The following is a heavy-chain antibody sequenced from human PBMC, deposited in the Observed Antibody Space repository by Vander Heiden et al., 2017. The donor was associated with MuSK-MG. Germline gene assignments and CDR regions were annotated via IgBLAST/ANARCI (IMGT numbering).Heavy chain of an antibody. D-gene: IGHD5-18*01. V-gene: IGHV1-8*01. CDR2: MNPNSGNT. Sequence: QVQLVQSGAEVKKPGASVKVSCKASGYTFTSYDINWVRQATGQGLEWMGWMNPNSGNTGYAQKFQGRVTMTRNTSISTAYMELSSLRSEDTAVYYCARGRVDTAMAGYYYGMDVWGQGTTVTVSS. CDR1: GYTFTSYD. J-gene: IGHJ6*02. CDR3: ARGRVDTAMAGYYYGMDV.